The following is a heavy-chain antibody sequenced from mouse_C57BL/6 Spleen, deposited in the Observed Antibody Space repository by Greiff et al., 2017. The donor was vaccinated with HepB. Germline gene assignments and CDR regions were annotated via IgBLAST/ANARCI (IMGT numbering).Heavy chain of an antibody. V-gene: IGHV1-72*01. CDR1: GYTFTSYW. Sequence: QVQLQQPGAELVKPGASVKLSCKASGYTFTSYWMHWVKQRPGRGLEWIGRIDPNRGGTKYNEKFKSKATLTVDKPSRTAYMQLSSLTSEDSAVYYCARSTGGGRAYYAMDYWGQGTSVTVSS. CDR2: IDPNRGGT. J-gene: IGHJ4*01. CDR3: ARSTGGGRAYYAMDY. D-gene: IGHD1-1*02.